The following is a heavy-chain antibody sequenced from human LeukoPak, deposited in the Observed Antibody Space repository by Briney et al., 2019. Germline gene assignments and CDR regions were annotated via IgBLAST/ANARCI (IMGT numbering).Heavy chain of an antibody. CDR3: ARGGYYGSGRGWFDP. CDR1: GYSFTSFW. V-gene: IGHV5-51*01. J-gene: IGHJ5*02. Sequence: GESLKISCKGSGYSFTSFWIGWVRQMPGKGLEWMGIIYPDDSDTRYSPSFQGQVTISVDKSISTAYLQWGSLRASDTAMYYCARGGYYGSGRGWFDPWGQGTLVTVSS. D-gene: IGHD3-10*01. CDR2: IYPDDSDT.